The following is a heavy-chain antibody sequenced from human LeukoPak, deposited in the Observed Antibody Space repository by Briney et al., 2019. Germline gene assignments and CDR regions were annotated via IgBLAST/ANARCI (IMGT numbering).Heavy chain of an antibody. CDR2: ISSSSSTI. Sequence: GGSLRLSCAASGFTFSSYSMNWVRQAPGKGLEWVSYISSSSSTIYYADSVKGRFTISRDNAKNSLYLQMNSLRAEDTAVYYCARDIGLGIAAAGDYWGQGTLVTVSS. J-gene: IGHJ4*02. D-gene: IGHD6-13*01. CDR1: GFTFSSYS. V-gene: IGHV3-48*01. CDR3: ARDIGLGIAAAGDY.